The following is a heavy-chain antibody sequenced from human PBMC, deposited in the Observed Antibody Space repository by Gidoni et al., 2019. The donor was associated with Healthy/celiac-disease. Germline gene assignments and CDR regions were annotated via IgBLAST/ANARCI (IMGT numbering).Heavy chain of an antibody. J-gene: IGHJ3*02. V-gene: IGHV3-64D*06. Sequence: EVQLVESGGGLVQPGGSLRLSCSASGFPFRSYAMHWVRQAPGKGLEYVSAISSNGGSTYYADSVKGRFTISRDNSKNTLYLQMSSLRAEDTAVYYCVKDFYYDSSGYYNRVAFDIWGQGTMVTVSS. CDR2: ISSNGGST. D-gene: IGHD3-22*01. CDR3: VKDFYYDSSGYYNRVAFDI. CDR1: GFPFRSYA.